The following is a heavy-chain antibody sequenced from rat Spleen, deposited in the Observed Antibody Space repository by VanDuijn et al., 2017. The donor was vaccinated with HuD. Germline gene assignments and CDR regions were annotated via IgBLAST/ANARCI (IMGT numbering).Heavy chain of an antibody. CDR2: MWNGGGT. Sequence: QVHLKETGPDLVQLTQTLSITCTVPGFSLTTFNVHWSRQPPGKGLEWMGAMWNGGGTDYNSAFKSRLSITRDTSKSQVFLKMNSLQTDDTAKYFCARQYYDGYFDFDYWGQGVMVTVSS. CDR3: ARQYYDGYFDFDY. D-gene: IGHD1-12*03. V-gene: IGHV2-64*01. CDR1: GFSLTTFN. J-gene: IGHJ2*01.